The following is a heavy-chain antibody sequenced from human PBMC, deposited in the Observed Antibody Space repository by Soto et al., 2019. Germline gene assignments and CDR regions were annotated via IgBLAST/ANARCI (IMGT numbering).Heavy chain of an antibody. CDR3: AKDRNGDYLYWYFDL. CDR1: GFTFSSYA. V-gene: IGHV3-23*01. CDR2: ISGSGGST. J-gene: IGHJ2*01. Sequence: EVQLLESGGGLVQPGGSLRLSCAASGFTFSSYAMSWVRQAPGKGLEWVSAISGSGGSTYYADSVKGRFTISRDNSKNTMYLQMNSLRAEDTAVYYCAKDRNGDYLYWYFDLWGRGTLVTVSS. D-gene: IGHD4-17*01.